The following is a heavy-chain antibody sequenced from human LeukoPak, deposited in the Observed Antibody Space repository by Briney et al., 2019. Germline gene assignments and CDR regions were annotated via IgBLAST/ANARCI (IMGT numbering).Heavy chain of an antibody. V-gene: IGHV1-8*03. J-gene: IGHJ3*02. CDR1: GGTFSSYA. CDR3: ARLLRGRTYEAFDI. Sequence: ASVKVSCKASGGTFSSYAISWVRQAPGQGLEWMGWMSPNSGNTGYAQKFQGRVIITRNTSISTAYMELSSLRSEDTAVYYCARLLRGRTYEAFDIWGQGTMVTVSS. CDR2: MSPNSGNT. D-gene: IGHD1/OR15-1a*01.